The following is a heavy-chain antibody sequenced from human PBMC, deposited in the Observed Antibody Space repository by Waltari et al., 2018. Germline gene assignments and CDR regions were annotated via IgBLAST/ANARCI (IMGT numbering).Heavy chain of an antibody. Sequence: VQLVESGGGLVQPGRSLRLSCAASGFTFSDYYMSWIRQAPGKGLELVSYISSSGSTISYADSVKGRFTISRDNAKNSLYLQMTSLRAEDTAVYYCARGVGGDYYYYYIDVWGKGTTVTVSS. CDR1: GFTFSDYY. V-gene: IGHV3-11*01. J-gene: IGHJ6*03. D-gene: IGHD2-15*01. CDR3: ARGVGGDYYYYYIDV. CDR2: ISSSGSTI.